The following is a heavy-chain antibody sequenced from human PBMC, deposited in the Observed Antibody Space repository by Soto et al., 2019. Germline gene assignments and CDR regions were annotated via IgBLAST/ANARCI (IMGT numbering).Heavy chain of an antibody. CDR3: AREGGRGVYGMDI. CDR2: IYHSGST. D-gene: IGHD3-10*01. J-gene: IGHJ6*02. V-gene: IGHV4-38-2*02. CDR1: GYSISSGYY. Sequence: PSGSLSLTCAVSGYSISSGYYWGWIRQPPGKGLEWIGSIYHSGSTYYNPSLRSRVTISVDTSKNQFSLKLSSVTAADTAVYYCAREGGRGVYGMDIWGQATTVTVSS.